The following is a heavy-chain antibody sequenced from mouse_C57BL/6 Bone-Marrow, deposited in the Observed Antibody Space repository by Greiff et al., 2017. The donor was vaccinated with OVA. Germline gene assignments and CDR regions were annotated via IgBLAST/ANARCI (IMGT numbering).Heavy chain of an antibody. Sequence: EVMLVESGGGLVKPGGSLKLSCAASGFTFSSYAMSWVRQTPEKRLEWVATISAGGSYTYYPDNVKGRFTISRDNAKNNLYLQMSHLKSEDTAMYYCARDYAGFAYWGQGTLVTVSA. D-gene: IGHD2-12*01. V-gene: IGHV5-4*01. CDR3: ARDYAGFAY. J-gene: IGHJ3*01. CDR2: ISAGGSYT. CDR1: GFTFSSYA.